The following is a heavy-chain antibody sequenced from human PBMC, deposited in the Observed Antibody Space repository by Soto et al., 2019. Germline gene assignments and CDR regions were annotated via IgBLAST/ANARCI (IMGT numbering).Heavy chain of an antibody. J-gene: IGHJ5*02. CDR3: ASVQQLDINWFDP. Sequence: SSETLSLTCTVSGGSISSDDDYWTWIRQPPGKGLEWIGYIYHSGGTYYRPSLTSRVNILLDTSKNQFSLELSSVTAADTTVYYCASVQQLDINWFDPWGQGTLVTVSS. D-gene: IGHD6-6*01. CDR1: GGSISSDDDY. V-gene: IGHV4-30-4*01. CDR2: IYHSGGT.